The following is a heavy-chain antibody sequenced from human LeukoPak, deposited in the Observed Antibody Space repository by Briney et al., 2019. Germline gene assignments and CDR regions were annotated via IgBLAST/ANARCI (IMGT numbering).Heavy chain of an antibody. V-gene: IGHV4-61*02. CDR1: GGSISSGSYF. CDR2: IYTNGIP. Sequence: PSETLSLTCTVSGGSISSGSYFWSWIRQPAGKGLEWIGRIYTNGIPNYSPSLKSRITISLDTSKNQFSLKMNSVTAADTALYYCARGSSYYMDVWGKGTTVPVSS. CDR3: ARGSSYYMDV. J-gene: IGHJ6*03. D-gene: IGHD3-10*01.